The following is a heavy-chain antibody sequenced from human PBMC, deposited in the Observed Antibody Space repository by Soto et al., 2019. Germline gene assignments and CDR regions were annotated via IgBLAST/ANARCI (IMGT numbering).Heavy chain of an antibody. D-gene: IGHD3-22*01. CDR3: TTAPYYYDSGVLSPIDY. J-gene: IGHJ4*02. Sequence: GKGLEWVGRIKSKTDGGTTDYAAPVKGRFTISRDDSKNTLYLQMNSLKTEDTAVYYCTTAPYYYDSGVLSPIDYWGQGTLVTVSS. CDR2: IKSKTDGGTT. V-gene: IGHV3-15*07.